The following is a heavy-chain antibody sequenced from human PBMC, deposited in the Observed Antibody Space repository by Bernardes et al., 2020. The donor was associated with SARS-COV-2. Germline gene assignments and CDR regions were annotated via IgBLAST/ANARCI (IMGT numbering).Heavy chain of an antibody. CDR1: GFNVSSNY. CDR3: ARPVTIFGVNYGMDV. CDR2: IYSDGNT. V-gene: IGHV3-66*02. D-gene: IGHD3-3*01. J-gene: IGHJ6*02. Sequence: GCSLCPSCAGSGFNVSSNYMNWVRQAPGQGLEWVSIIYSDGNTYYADSVKGRFTISRDNSKNTLYLQMNSLKVEDTAVFYCARPVTIFGVNYGMDVWGQGTMVTVSS.